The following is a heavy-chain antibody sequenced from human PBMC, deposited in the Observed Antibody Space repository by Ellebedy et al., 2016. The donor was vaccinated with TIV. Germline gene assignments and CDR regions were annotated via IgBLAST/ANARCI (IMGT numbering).Heavy chain of an antibody. V-gene: IGHV1-8*02. Sequence: AASVKVSCKASGYTFTSYDINWARQATGQGLEWMGWMNPNSGNTGYAQKFQGRVTMTRNTSISTAYMELSSLRSEDTAVYYCARYGAAAGTVVDWGQGTLVTVSS. CDR3: ARYGAAAGTVVD. D-gene: IGHD6-13*01. CDR1: GYTFTSYD. CDR2: MNPNSGNT. J-gene: IGHJ4*02.